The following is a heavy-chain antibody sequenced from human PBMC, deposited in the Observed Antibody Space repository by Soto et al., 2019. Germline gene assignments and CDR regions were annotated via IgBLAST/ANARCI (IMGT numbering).Heavy chain of an antibody. D-gene: IGHD5-12*01. CDR1: GGSLSRYY. V-gene: IGHV4-59*01. Sequence: SEPLSLTCTVSGGSLSRYYWSWIRQPPGKGMEWIGYIYYSGSTNYNPSLKSRVTISVDTSKNQLSLKLSSVTAAETAVYYYAKDSPHSGYAAWGQGTLVTVSS. CDR3: AKDSPHSGYAA. J-gene: IGHJ5*02. CDR2: IYYSGST.